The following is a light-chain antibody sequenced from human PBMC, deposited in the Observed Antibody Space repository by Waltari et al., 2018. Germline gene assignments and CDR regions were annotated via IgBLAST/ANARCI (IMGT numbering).Light chain of an antibody. J-gene: IGKJ2*01. V-gene: IGKV4-1*01. Sequence: DIVMTQSPDSLAVSLGERATINCKSSLSVLYSSNNKNYLAWYQQKPGLPPKLLIYWASTRESGVPDRFSGSGSGTDFTLTISSLQAEDVAVYYCQQYYSTPPTFGQGTKLEIK. CDR3: QQYYSTPPT. CDR2: WAS. CDR1: LSVLYSSNNKNY.